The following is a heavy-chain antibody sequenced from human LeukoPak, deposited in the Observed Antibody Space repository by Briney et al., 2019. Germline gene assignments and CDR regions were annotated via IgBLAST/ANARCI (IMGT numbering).Heavy chain of an antibody. D-gene: IGHD3-22*01. Sequence: SETLSLTCTVSGGSISSGDYYWSWIRQPPGKGLEWIGYIYYSGSTNYNPSLKSRVTISVDTSKNQFSLKLSSVTAADTAVYYCARGTYDSSGYYQNWFDPWGQGTLVAVSS. V-gene: IGHV4-61*08. CDR1: GGSISSGDYY. J-gene: IGHJ5*02. CDR2: IYYSGST. CDR3: ARGTYDSSGYYQNWFDP.